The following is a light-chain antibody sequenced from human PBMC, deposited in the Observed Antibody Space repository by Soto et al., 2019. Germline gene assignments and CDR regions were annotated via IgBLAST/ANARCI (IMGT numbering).Light chain of an antibody. V-gene: IGLV1-44*01. J-gene: IGLJ2*01. Sequence: QSVLTQTPSASGTPGQRVSISCSGSSTNIGRNTVIWYQQVPGTTPKVLIYSNSQRPSGVPDRFSGSKSGTSASLAISGLQYADEEDYYCAAWDASLNGVVFGGGTKLTVL. CDR2: SNS. CDR3: AAWDASLNGVV. CDR1: STNIGRNT.